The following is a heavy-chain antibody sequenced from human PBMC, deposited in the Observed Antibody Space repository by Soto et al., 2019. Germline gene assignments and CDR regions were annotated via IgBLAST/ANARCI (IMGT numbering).Heavy chain of an antibody. V-gene: IGHV4-38-2*01. J-gene: IGHJ4*02. CDR2: IYHSGRT. CDR3: ARGFDGTYFDF. D-gene: IGHD1-26*01. Sequence: SETLSLTCAVSGYSISSGDYWGWIRQPPGEGLEWIGNIYHSGRTYYNSSLRSRVTISVDTSKNQFSLNLTSVTAADTAVYFCARGFDGTYFDFWGQGTLVTVSS. CDR1: GYSISSGDY.